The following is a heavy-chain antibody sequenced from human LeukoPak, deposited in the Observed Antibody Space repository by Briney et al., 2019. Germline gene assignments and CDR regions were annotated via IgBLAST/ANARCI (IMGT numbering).Heavy chain of an antibody. J-gene: IGHJ4*02. D-gene: IGHD4-17*01. CDR2: ISYDGTNK. Sequence: PGRSLRLSYAASAFSFSDYAMHWVRQAPGKGLEWVAVISYDGTNKYYADSVKGRFTLSRDNSKNTLYLQMNSLRAEDTAVYYCARGNPDGDYPLDYWGQGILVTVSS. CDR3: ARGNPDGDYPLDY. V-gene: IGHV3-30*04. CDR1: AFSFSDYA.